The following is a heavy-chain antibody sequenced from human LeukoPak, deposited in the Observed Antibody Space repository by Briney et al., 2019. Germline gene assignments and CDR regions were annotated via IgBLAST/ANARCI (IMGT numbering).Heavy chain of an antibody. J-gene: IGHJ4*02. D-gene: IGHD3-10*01. V-gene: IGHV4-59*01. Sequence: MTLETLSLTCTVSGGSINDASWNWIRKPPGQGLEWIGYIYHSGGTNYNPSLKSRVTISLDTSKNQFSLKLSSVTAADTAVYYCARVGTYYRSLDSWGQGTLVTVSS. CDR1: GGSINDAS. CDR3: ARVGTYYRSLDS. CDR2: IYHSGGT.